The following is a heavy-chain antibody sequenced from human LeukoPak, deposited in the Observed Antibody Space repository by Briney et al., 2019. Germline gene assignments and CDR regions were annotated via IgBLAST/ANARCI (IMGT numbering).Heavy chain of an antibody. CDR3: ARDTFKGYYYDSSRFDY. CDR2: ISSSGSTT. D-gene: IGHD3-22*01. J-gene: IGHJ4*02. V-gene: IGHV3-48*03. CDR1: GLTLSSYE. Sequence: GGSLRPSRAASGLTLSSYEMNWVRQAPGKGLEWVSYISSSGSTTYYADSVNDRFTISRDNAKNSLYLQMNSLRAEDTAVYYCARDTFKGYYYDSSRFDYWGQGTLVSVSS.